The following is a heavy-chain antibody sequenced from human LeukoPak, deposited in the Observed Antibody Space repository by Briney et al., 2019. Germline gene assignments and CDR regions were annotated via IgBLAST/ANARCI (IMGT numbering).Heavy chain of an antibody. CDR3: ARTRESYSSGWYSDY. Sequence: ASVKVSCKASGYTFTVYYMHWVRQAPGQGREWMGWINPNSGGTNYAQKFQGRVTMTRDTSISTAYMELSRLRSDDTAVYYCARTRESYSSGWYSDYWGQGTLVTVSS. J-gene: IGHJ4*02. CDR1: GYTFTVYY. CDR2: INPNSGGT. V-gene: IGHV1-2*02. D-gene: IGHD6-19*01.